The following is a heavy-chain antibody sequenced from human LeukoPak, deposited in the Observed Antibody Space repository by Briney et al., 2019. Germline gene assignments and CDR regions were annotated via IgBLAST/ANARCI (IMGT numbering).Heavy chain of an antibody. CDR2: MYYSGST. Sequence: SETLSLTCTVSGGSISSGGYYWSWIRLHSGKGLEWIGYMYYSGSTYYNPSLKSRVTISVDTSKNQFSLKLSSVTAADTAVYYCARDRGPYSGYDSYYFDYWGQGTLVTVSS. CDR1: GGSISSGGYY. D-gene: IGHD5-12*01. J-gene: IGHJ4*02. V-gene: IGHV4-31*03. CDR3: ARDRGPYSGYDSYYFDY.